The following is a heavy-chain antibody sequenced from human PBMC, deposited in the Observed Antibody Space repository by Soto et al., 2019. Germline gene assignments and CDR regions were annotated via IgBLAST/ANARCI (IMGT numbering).Heavy chain of an antibody. D-gene: IGHD3-3*01. CDR3: ARDPIFGVEGYYGMDV. J-gene: IGHJ6*02. CDR1: GDSVSSNSAA. Sequence: LSLTCAISGDSVSSNSAAWNWIRQSPSRGLEWLGRTYYRSKWYNDYAVSVKSRITINPDTSKNQFSLQLNSVTPEDTAVYYCARDPIFGVEGYYGMDVWGQGTTVTVSS. V-gene: IGHV6-1*01. CDR2: TYYRSKWYN.